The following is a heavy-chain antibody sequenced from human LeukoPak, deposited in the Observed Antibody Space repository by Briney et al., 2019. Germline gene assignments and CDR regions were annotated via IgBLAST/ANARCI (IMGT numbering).Heavy chain of an antibody. J-gene: IGHJ4*02. CDR3: AKEVLRYFDWGSGYYFDY. CDR1: GFTFSSYA. Sequence: GGSLRLSCVASGFTFSSYAMSWVRQAPGKGLEWVSTIAGSGATTYYADSVKGRFTISRDNSKNSLYLQMNSLRAEDTALYYCAKEVLRYFDWGSGYYFDYWGQGTLVTVSS. CDR2: IAGSGATT. D-gene: IGHD3-9*01. V-gene: IGHV3-23*01.